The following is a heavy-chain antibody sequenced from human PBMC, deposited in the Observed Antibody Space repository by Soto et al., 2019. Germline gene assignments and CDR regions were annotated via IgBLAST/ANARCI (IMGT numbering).Heavy chain of an antibody. D-gene: IGHD1-26*01. V-gene: IGHV3-11*01. Sequence: SLRLSCATPGFTLRDYYKSWIRQAPGKGLEWVSYISSSGSTIYYADSVKGRFTISRDNAKNFLFLQMNSLRVEDTAFYYCVRGASLNFDYWGQGTLVTVSS. CDR3: VRGASLNFDY. J-gene: IGHJ4*02. CDR2: ISSSGSTI. CDR1: GFTLRDYY.